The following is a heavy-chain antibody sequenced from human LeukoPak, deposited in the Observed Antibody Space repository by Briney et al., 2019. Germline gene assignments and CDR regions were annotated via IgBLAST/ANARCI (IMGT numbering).Heavy chain of an antibody. D-gene: IGHD2-2*02. V-gene: IGHV1-2*02. J-gene: IGHJ4*02. CDR2: INPNSGGT. CDR3: ARIYCSSTSCYIDY. CDR1: GYTFTGYY. Sequence: AAVTVSCKASGYTFTGYYMHWVGQAPGQGLEGMGWINPNSGGTNYAQKFQGRVTMTRDTSISTAYMELSRLRSDDTAVYYCARIYCSSTSCYIDYWGQGTLVTVSS.